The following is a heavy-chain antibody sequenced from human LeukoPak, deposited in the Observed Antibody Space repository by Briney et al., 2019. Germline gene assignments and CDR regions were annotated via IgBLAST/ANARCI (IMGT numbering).Heavy chain of an antibody. CDR3: ARQATSLDYYHMYMDV. J-gene: IGHJ6*03. V-gene: IGHV3-30*10. CDR1: GFTFRRHP. CDR2: ISHDEVSN. Sequence: GGSLRLSCEASGFTFRRHPMHWVRQAPGKGLQWVALISHDEVSNFYIDSVKDRFTISRDNSKSTLYLHMHSLRPEDTAVYYCARQATSLDYYHMYMDVWGKGTTVTVSS. D-gene: IGHD1-26*01.